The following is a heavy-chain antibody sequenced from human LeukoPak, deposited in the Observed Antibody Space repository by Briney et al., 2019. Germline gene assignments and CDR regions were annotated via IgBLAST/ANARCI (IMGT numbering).Heavy chain of an antibody. J-gene: IGHJ6*04. Sequence: GGSLRLSCAASGFTFSSYAMSWVRQAPGKGLEWVSAISGSGGSTYYADSVKGRFTTSRDNSKNTLYLQMNSLRAEDTAVYYCAKKSCSSTSCYEDVWGKGTTVTVSS. V-gene: IGHV3-23*01. CDR3: AKKSCSSTSCYEDV. CDR1: GFTFSSYA. CDR2: ISGSGGST. D-gene: IGHD2-2*01.